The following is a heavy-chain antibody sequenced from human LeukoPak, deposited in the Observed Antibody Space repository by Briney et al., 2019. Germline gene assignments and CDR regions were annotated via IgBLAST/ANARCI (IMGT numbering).Heavy chain of an antibody. CDR3: ATEAWLGRYYFDY. J-gene: IGHJ4*02. Sequence: ASVKVSCKVSGYTLTGLSMHWVRQAPGKGLEWMGGFDPEDGETIYAQKFQGRVTMTKDTSTDTAYMELSSLRSEDTAVYYCATEAWLGRYYFDYWGQGTLVTVSS. CDR2: FDPEDGET. V-gene: IGHV1-24*01. D-gene: IGHD6-19*01. CDR1: GYTLTGLS.